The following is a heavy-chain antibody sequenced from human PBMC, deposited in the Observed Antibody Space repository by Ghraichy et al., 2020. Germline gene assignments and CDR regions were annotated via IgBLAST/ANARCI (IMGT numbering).Heavy chain of an antibody. V-gene: IGHV4-28*01. CDR3: GRIPGRVGIREAWYFDT. Sequence: SETLSLTCSVSGYSITKNNWWGWIRQAPGRGLEWIACMYFTGTTKYNPSLKSRVTMSMDTSKNQFSLKWNSVTDVDTATYYCGRIPGRVGIREAWYFDTWGRGSLVTVS. CDR1: GYSITKNNW. J-gene: IGHJ2*01. CDR2: MYFTGTT. D-gene: IGHD1-26*01.